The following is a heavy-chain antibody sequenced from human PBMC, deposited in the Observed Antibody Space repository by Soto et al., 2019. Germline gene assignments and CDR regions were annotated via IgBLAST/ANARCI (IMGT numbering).Heavy chain of an antibody. D-gene: IGHD3-16*01. J-gene: IGHJ4*02. CDR2: MSDDGSKK. CDR3: AKGLRETGGYYFDC. Sequence: QVQLVESGGGVVQPGRSLRLSCAASGFSFSKYGMHWVRQAPGKGLEWVAEMSDDGSKKYYGDSVKGRFTISRDNSKNTLYLQMDSLRPEDTAMYYCAKGLRETGGYYFDCWGQGTLVTVSS. CDR1: GFSFSKYG. V-gene: IGHV3-30*18.